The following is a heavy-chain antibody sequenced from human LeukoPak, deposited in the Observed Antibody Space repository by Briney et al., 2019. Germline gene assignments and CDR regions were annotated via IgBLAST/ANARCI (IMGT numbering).Heavy chain of an antibody. CDR2: INHCVST. J-gene: IGHJ6*03. CDR1: GGSFSGYY. CDR3: ARGRRVVPAAIGYYMDV. Sequence: PSQTLSLTCAVYGGSFSGYYWSWIRQPPGNGLEWIGEINHCVSTNYNPSLKTRVTISVDTSKNQFSLKLSSVTAADTAVYYCARGRRVVPAAIGYYMDVWGKGTTVTVSS. D-gene: IGHD2-2*01. V-gene: IGHV4-34*01.